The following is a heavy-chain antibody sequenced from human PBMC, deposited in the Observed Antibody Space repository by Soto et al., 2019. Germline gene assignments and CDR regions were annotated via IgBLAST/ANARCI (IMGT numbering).Heavy chain of an antibody. CDR3: AKVIAVAGTYDYGILV. D-gene: IGHD6-19*01. J-gene: IGHJ6*02. Sequence: GGSLRLSCAASGFTFSSYAMSWVRQAPGKGLEWVSAISGSGGSTYYADSVKGRFTISRDNSKNTLYLQMNSLRAEDTAVYYCAKVIAVAGTYDYGILVSGPGTTVTVSS. CDR1: GFTFSSYA. CDR2: ISGSGGST. V-gene: IGHV3-23*01.